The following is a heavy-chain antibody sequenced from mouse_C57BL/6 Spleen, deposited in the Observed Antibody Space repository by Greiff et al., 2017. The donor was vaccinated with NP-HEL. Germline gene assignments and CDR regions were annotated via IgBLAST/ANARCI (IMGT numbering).Heavy chain of an antibody. CDR1: GYTFTSYW. Sequence: QVQLQQSGAELVKPGASVKLSCKASGYTFTSYWMQWVKQRPGQGLEWIGEIDPSDSYTNYNQKFKGKATLTVDTSSSTAYMQLSSLTSEDSAVYYCTRGGYQYYFDYWGQGTTLTVSS. CDR3: TRGGYQYYFDY. CDR2: IDPSDSYT. D-gene: IGHD3-1*01. J-gene: IGHJ2*01. V-gene: IGHV1-50*01.